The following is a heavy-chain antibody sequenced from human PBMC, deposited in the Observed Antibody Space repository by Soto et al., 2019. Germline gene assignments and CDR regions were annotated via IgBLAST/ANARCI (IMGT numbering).Heavy chain of an antibody. CDR2: ISSTSDTI. D-gene: IGHD3-10*01. V-gene: IGHV3-48*01. CDR1: GITFSTYK. J-gene: IGHJ4*02. CDR3: PAGKAPGDGY. Sequence: EVQLVESGGGLVQPGGSLRLSCVASGITFSTYKMNWVRQAPGKGLEWVSYISSTSDTIYYADSVKGRFTISRDNAKNSVYLQMNSLRVEDTAVYYCPAGKAPGDGYWGQGTLVTVSS.